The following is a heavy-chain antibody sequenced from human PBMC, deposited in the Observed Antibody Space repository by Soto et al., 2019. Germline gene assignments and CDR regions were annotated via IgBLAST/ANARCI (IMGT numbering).Heavy chain of an antibody. CDR1: GYTFTSYA. V-gene: IGHV1-3*05. CDR3: ARSIVVVTALDY. CDR2: INAGNGNT. D-gene: IGHD2-21*02. J-gene: IGHJ4*02. Sequence: QVQLVQSGAEEKKPGASVKVSCKASGYTFTSYAMHWVRQAPGQRLEWMGWINAGNGNTKYSQKFQGRVTITRDTSASTAYMELSGWGSEDTAVYYCARSIVVVTALDYWGQGTLVTVSS.